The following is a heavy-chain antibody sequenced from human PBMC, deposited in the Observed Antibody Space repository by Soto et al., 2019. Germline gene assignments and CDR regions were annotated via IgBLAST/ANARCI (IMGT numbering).Heavy chain of an antibody. CDR3: ARLGYRGKFPIDY. V-gene: IGHV4-39*01. Sequence: QLQLQESGPGLVKPSETLSLTCTVSGGSISSSSYYWGWIRQPPGKGLEWIGSIYYSGSTYYNPSLKSRVTISVDTSKNQFSLKLSSVTAADTAVYYCARLGYRGKFPIDYWGQGTLVTVSS. CDR1: GGSISSSSYY. D-gene: IGHD5-18*01. J-gene: IGHJ4*02. CDR2: IYYSGST.